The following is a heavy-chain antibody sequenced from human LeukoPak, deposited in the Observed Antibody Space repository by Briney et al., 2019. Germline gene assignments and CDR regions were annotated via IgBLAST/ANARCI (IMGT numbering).Heavy chain of an antibody. Sequence: SETLSLTCTVSGGSISSYYWSWIRQPAGKGLEWIGHIYASGTTNYSPSLNSRVTMSVDTSKNQFSLKLKSVTAADTAVYHCARVTHDYFDSWGQGTLVTVSS. CDR3: ARVTHDYFDS. J-gene: IGHJ4*02. CDR2: IYASGTT. V-gene: IGHV4-4*07. CDR1: GGSISSYY.